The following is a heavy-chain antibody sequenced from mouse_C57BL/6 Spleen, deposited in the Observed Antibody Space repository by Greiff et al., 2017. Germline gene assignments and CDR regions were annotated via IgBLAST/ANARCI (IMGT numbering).Heavy chain of an antibody. D-gene: IGHD1-3*01. J-gene: IGHJ2*01. CDR3: VRHWDGSFDY. CDR2: IRSKSNNYAT. Sequence: EVKVVESGGGLVQPKGSLKLSCAASGFSFNTYAMNWVRQAPGKGLEWVARIRSKSNNYATYYADSGKDRFTTSRDDSESMLYLQRSNLKTEDTAYYYCVRHWDGSFDYWGQGTTLTVSS. V-gene: IGHV10-1*01. CDR1: GFSFNTYA.